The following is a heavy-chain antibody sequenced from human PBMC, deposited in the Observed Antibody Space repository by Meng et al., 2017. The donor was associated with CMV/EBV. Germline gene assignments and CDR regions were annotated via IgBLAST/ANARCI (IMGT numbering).Heavy chain of an antibody. J-gene: IGHJ4*02. Sequence: QVEQVRLGTKEKKPGAFVNVSRQASGYIFTSYGISWVRQAPGQGLEWMGWISAYNGNTNYAQKLQGRVTMTTDTSTSTAYMELRSLRSDDTAVYYCARGGRYYYDSSGYCDYWGQGTLVTVSS. V-gene: IGHV1-18*01. CDR2: ISAYNGNT. D-gene: IGHD3-22*01. CDR3: ARGGRYYYDSSGYCDY. CDR1: GYIFTSYG.